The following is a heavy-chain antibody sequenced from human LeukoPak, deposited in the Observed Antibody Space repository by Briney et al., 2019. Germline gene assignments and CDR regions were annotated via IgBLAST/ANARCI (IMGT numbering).Heavy chain of an antibody. Sequence: GGSLRLSCAASGFTFSDYYMSWIRQAPGKGLEWVSAISGSGGSTYYADSVKGRFTISRDNSKNTLYLQMNSLRAEDTAVYYCAKVPRPGSLGANWFDPWGQGTLVTVSS. V-gene: IGHV3-23*01. J-gene: IGHJ5*02. D-gene: IGHD3-16*01. CDR2: ISGSGGST. CDR3: AKVPRPGSLGANWFDP. CDR1: GFTFSDYY.